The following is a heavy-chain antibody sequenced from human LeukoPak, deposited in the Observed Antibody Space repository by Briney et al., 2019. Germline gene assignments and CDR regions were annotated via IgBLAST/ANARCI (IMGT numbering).Heavy chain of an antibody. J-gene: IGHJ4*02. Sequence: SSETLSLTCTVSGDSISIYYGIWIREPPGKGRVGRGYIAYSGSTNYNLALTSRFTISVATSNSQFSLNLSSAPAADTAVYHCAIHSRGYSSHRYYFDYWGEGTLVTVSS. CDR2: IAYSGST. V-gene: IGHV4-59*08. CDR3: AIHSRGYSSHRYYFDY. CDR1: GDSISIYY. D-gene: IGHD6-13*01.